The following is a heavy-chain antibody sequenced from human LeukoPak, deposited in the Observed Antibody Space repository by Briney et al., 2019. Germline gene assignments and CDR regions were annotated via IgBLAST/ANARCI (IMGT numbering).Heavy chain of an antibody. CDR2: ISSTGGTT. CDR1: GFTFSSYG. Sequence: GGPLRLSCAASGFTFSSYGMHWVRQAPGKGLEWVSSISSTGGTTYYADSVKGRFTISRDNAKNSLYLQMNSLRAEDTAVYYCAELGITMIGGVWGKGTTVTISS. V-gene: IGHV3-48*04. D-gene: IGHD3-10*02. CDR3: AELGITMIGGV. J-gene: IGHJ6*04.